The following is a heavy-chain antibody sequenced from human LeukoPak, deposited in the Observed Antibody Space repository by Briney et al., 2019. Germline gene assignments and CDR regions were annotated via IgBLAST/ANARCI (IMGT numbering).Heavy chain of an antibody. D-gene: IGHD3-10*01. CDR3: SRDPAVLWCGELVPLDY. Sequence: GGSLRLSCAASGFTFSSYWMHWVRQAPGKGLVWVSRINSDGSSTSYADSVKGRFTISRDNAKNTLYLQMNSLRAEDTAVYYCSRDPAVLWCGELVPLDYWGQGTLVTVSS. CDR2: INSDGSST. V-gene: IGHV3-74*01. J-gene: IGHJ4*02. CDR1: GFTFSSYW.